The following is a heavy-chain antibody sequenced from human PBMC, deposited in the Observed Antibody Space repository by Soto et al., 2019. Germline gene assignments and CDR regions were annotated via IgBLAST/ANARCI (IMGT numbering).Heavy chain of an antibody. CDR2: ISSNGGTT. Sequence: GGSLRLSCSASGFTFSSYAMHWVRQAPGKGLEYVSAISSNGGTTYYADSVKGRFTISRDNSKKMLYLQMSSLRAEDTAVYYCVKGGYDNYYYFGMDVWRQGTTVTVSS. CDR1: GFTFSSYA. D-gene: IGHD5-12*01. V-gene: IGHV3-64D*06. J-gene: IGHJ6*02. CDR3: VKGGYDNYYYFGMDV.